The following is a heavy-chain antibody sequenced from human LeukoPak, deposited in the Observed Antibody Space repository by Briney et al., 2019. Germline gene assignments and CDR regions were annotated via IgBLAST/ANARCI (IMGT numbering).Heavy chain of an antibody. J-gene: IGHJ5*02. V-gene: IGHV3-49*04. D-gene: IGHD3-22*01. CDR1: GFTFEDFA. Sequence: GGSLRLSCTVSGFTFEDFAMTWVRQAPGKGLEWVGFIRRRAYGGTTEYAASVKGRFTISRDDSKSIAYLQMNSLKTEDTAVYYCTRVRYYYDSTGTNWFDPWGQGTLVTVSS. CDR3: TRVRYYYDSTGTNWFDP. CDR2: IRRRAYGGTT.